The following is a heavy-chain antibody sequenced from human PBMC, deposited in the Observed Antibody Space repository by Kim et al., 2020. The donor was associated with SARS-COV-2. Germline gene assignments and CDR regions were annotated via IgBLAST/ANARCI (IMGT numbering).Heavy chain of an antibody. D-gene: IGHD3-22*01. Sequence: GGSLRLSCAASGFTFSSYSMNWVRQAPGKGLEWVSYISSSSSTIYYADSVKGRFTISRDNAKNSLYLQMNSLRAEDTAVYYCAREDDSSGWDAFDIWGQGTMVTVSS. CDR1: GFTFSSYS. CDR3: AREDDSSGWDAFDI. V-gene: IGHV3-48*04. CDR2: ISSSSSTI. J-gene: IGHJ3*02.